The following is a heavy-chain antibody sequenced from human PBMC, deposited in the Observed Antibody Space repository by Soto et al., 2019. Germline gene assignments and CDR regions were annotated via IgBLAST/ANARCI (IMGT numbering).Heavy chain of an antibody. Sequence: EVQLVESGGGLVQPGESLRLSCAASGFTFSNFAIHWVRQAPGEGLESVSSVSSSGDTTYYVNSVKGRFTISRDNSKNTIYLQMGSLRHEDMAVYYCARAQGAGSAYVFDIRGQGTMVTVSS. CDR2: VSSSGDTT. CDR1: GFTFSNFA. J-gene: IGHJ3*02. V-gene: IGHV3-64*01. CDR3: ARAQGAGSAYVFDI.